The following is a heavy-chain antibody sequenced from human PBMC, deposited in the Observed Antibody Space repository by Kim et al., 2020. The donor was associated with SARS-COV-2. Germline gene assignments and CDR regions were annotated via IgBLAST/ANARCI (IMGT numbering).Heavy chain of an antibody. D-gene: IGHD3-22*01. CDR2: ISSSSSTI. CDR3: ARNSGLLPVDY. Sequence: GGSLRLSCAASGFTFSSYSMNWVRQAPGKGLEWVSYISSSSSTIYYADSVKGRFTISRDNAKNSLYLQMNSLRAEDTAVYYCARNSGLLPVDYWGQGTLVTVSS. V-gene: IGHV3-48*04. J-gene: IGHJ4*02. CDR1: GFTFSSYS.